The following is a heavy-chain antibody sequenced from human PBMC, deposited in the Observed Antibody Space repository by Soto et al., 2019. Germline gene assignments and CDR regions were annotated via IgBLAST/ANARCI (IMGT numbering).Heavy chain of an antibody. J-gene: IGHJ6*02. CDR2: ISDDGSNK. Sequence: GGSLRLSCGASGFTFNSYGMHWVRQAPGKGLGWVAVISDDGSNKYYADSVKGRFTISRDNSKNTLYLQMNSLRAEDTAVYYCAKDHGIVVPAANYYHYAMDVWGQGTTGTVS. CDR3: AKDHGIVVPAANYYHYAMDV. V-gene: IGHV3-30*18. CDR1: GFTFNSYG. D-gene: IGHD2-2*01.